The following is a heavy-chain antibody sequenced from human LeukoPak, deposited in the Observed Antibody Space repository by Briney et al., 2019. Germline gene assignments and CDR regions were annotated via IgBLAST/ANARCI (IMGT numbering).Heavy chain of an antibody. CDR2: IYYSGST. J-gene: IGHJ3*02. CDR3: ARAGSMVTADAFDI. D-gene: IGHD5-18*01. V-gene: IGHV4-59*12. Sequence: SETLSLTCTVSGGSISPYYWSWIRQPPGKGLEWIGYIYYSGSTNYNPSLKSRVTISVDKSKNQFSLKLSSVTAADTAVYYCARAGSMVTADAFDIWGQGTMVTVSS. CDR1: GGSISPYY.